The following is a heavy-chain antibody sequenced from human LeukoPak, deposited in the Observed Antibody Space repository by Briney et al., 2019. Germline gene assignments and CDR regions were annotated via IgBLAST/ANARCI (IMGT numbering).Heavy chain of an antibody. J-gene: IGHJ5*02. Sequence: ASVKVSCKASGYTFTSYGISWVRQAPGQGLAWMGWISAYNGNTNYAQKLQGRVTMTTDTSTSTAYMELRSLRSDDTAVYYCAREPGIAAAATPWFDPWGQGTLVTVSS. D-gene: IGHD6-13*01. V-gene: IGHV1-18*01. CDR3: AREPGIAAAATPWFDP. CDR2: ISAYNGNT. CDR1: GYTFTSYG.